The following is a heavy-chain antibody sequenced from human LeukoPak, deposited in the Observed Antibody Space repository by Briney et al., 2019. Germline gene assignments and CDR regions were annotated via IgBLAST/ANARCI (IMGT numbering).Heavy chain of an antibody. CDR2: INPDSGGT. CDR3: ARDLVYVWGSYRYTFSDYYFDY. D-gene: IGHD3-16*02. CDR1: GYTFTGYY. V-gene: IGHV1-2*02. Sequence: ASVKVSCKSSGYTFTGYYMHWVRQAPGQGLEWMEWINPDSGGTNYAQKFQGRVTMTRDTSISTAYMELSRLRCDDTAVYYCARDLVYVWGSYRYTFSDYYFDYWGQGTLVTVSS. J-gene: IGHJ4*02.